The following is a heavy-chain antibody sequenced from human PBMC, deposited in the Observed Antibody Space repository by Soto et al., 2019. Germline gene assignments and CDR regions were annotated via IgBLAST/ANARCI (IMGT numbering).Heavy chain of an antibody. CDR1: GDPITSYC. V-gene: IGHV4-4*07. J-gene: IGHJ4*02. Sequence: QVQLQESGPGLVKPSETLSLTCTVSGDPITSYCWSWIRQPAGKGLEWIGHLFADWTTRLNTSLESRVSMSIDTSKNQFSLTLTSVTAADTAMYYCARTLSGFTYGSRQFYFDYWGQGSLVTVSS. CDR3: ARTLSGFTYGSRQFYFDY. CDR2: LFADWTT. D-gene: IGHD3-10*01.